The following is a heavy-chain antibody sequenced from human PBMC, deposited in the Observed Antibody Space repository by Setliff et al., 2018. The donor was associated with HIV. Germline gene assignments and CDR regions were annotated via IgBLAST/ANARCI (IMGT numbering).Heavy chain of an antibody. CDR1: GYSFTDYW. Sequence: GESLKISCKGSGYSFTDYWIGWVRQMPGKGLEYMGIIYPGDSDSKYSPSLQGQVTFSADKSISTAYLQWSSLKASDSGMYYCARGIAALTASFDYWGQGSLVTVPQ. J-gene: IGHJ4*02. CDR3: ARGIAALTASFDY. V-gene: IGHV5-51*01. D-gene: IGHD2-21*02. CDR2: IYPGDSDS.